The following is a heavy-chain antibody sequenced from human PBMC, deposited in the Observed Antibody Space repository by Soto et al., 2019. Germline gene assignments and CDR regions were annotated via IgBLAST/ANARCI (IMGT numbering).Heavy chain of an antibody. D-gene: IGHD1-26*01. CDR3: VREYEVGCGSYPL. Sequence: SETLSLTCTVSGGSITSSSYYWGWIRQPPGKGLEWIGNIYYSGSTYYNPSLKSRVTISVDTSKTQFSLKLSSVTSDDTAMYYCVREYEVGCGSYPLWGQGTLVTVSS. CDR2: IYYSGST. V-gene: IGHV4-39*07. CDR1: GGSITSSSYY. J-gene: IGHJ4*02.